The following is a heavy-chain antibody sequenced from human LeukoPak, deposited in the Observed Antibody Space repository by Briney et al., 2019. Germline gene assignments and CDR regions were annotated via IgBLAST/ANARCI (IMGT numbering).Heavy chain of an antibody. J-gene: IGHJ4*02. D-gene: IGHD2-2*01. CDR3: ARCSLCGGYCSSTSCYRSLLSYFDY. CDR1: GYTFTGYY. V-gene: IGHV1-2*02. Sequence: ASVKVSCKASGYTFTGYYMHWVRQAPGQGLEWMGWINPNSGGTNYAQKFQGRVTMTRDTSISTAYMELGRLRSDDTAVYYCARCSLCGGYCSSTSCYRSLLSYFDYWGQGTLVTVSS. CDR2: INPNSGGT.